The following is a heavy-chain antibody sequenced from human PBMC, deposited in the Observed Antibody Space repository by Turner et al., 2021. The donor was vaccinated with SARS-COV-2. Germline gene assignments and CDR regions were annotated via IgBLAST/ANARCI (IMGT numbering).Heavy chain of an antibody. CDR2: IIPILGIA. D-gene: IGHD2-8*01. J-gene: IGHJ6*02. CDR1: GVTFSSYA. Sequence: HVQWVQSGAEVKKPGSSVKVSCKASGVTFSSYAISWVRQAPGQGLEWMGGIIPILGIANYAQKFQGRVTITADKSTSTAYMEVSSLRSEDTAVYYCARVSLSGWYSYYHYGMDVWGQGTTVTVSS. V-gene: IGHV1-69*10. CDR3: ARVSLSGWYSYYHYGMDV.